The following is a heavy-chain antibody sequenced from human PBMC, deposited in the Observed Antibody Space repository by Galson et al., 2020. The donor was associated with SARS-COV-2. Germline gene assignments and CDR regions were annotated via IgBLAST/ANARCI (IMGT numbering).Heavy chain of an antibody. CDR3: AGWRGGRWDFDC. D-gene: IGHD3-16*01. Sequence: ASVKVSCKASGYTFTHYGIIWVRQAPGQGLEWMGWTSTYTGGSDYAQKFQDRVTMYTDTSTTTAYMELTNLRSDDTATYYCAGWRGGRWDFDCWGQGSVVTVSS. CDR2: TSTYTGGS. J-gene: IGHJ4*02. V-gene: IGHV1-18*04. CDR1: GYTFTHYG.